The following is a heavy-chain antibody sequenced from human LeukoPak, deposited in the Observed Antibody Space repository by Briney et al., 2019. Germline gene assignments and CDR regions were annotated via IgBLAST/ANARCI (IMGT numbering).Heavy chain of an antibody. V-gene: IGHV4-61*02. J-gene: IGHJ6*03. D-gene: IGHD3-10*01. CDR1: GGSISSGSYY. Sequence: PSQTLSLTCTVSGGSISSGSYYWSWIRQPAGKGLEWIGRIYTSGSTNYNPSLKSRVTISVDTSKNQFSLKLSSVTAADTAVYYCARDNRGVRYYYYMDVWGKGTTVTVSS. CDR2: IYTSGST. CDR3: ARDNRGVRYYYYMDV.